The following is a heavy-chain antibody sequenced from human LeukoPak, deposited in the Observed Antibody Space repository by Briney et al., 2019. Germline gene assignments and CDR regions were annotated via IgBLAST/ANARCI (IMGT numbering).Heavy chain of an antibody. D-gene: IGHD1-26*01. CDR2: ISSNGGYI. CDR1: GFSFSTYA. J-gene: IGHJ4*02. Sequence: GGSLRLSCAGSGFSFSTYALHWVRQAPGKGLEYVSGISSNGGYIYYSNSVKGRFTISRDNSKNTVYLQMGSLRAEDMAVYYCARGRKSGTYKYYFDYWGLGTLVTVSS. V-gene: IGHV3-64*01. CDR3: ARGRKSGTYKYYFDY.